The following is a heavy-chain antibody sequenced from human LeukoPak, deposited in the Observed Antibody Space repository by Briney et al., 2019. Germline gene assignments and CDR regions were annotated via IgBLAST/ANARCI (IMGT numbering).Heavy chain of an antibody. J-gene: IGHJ4*02. CDR3: ARDLGLRLRRFDY. Sequence: SQTLSLTCTVSGGSISSGGYYWSWIRQHPGKGLEWIGYIYYRGSTYYNPSLKSRVTISVDTPKNQFSLKLSSATAADTAVYYCARDLGLRLRRFDYWGQGTLVTVSS. CDR2: IYYRGST. V-gene: IGHV4-31*03. CDR1: GGSISSGGYY. D-gene: IGHD5-12*01.